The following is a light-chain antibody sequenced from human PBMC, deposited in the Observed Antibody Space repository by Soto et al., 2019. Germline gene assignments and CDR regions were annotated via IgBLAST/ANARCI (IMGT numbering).Light chain of an antibody. CDR3: SSFTTSRLYV. J-gene: IGLJ1*01. CDR2: EVS. Sequence: QSALTQPASVSGSPGQSITISCTGTSSDVGGYNYVSWYQQHPGKAPKLMIYEVSNRPSGVSNRFSGSKSGNTASLTISGLQAEDEADYYCSSFTTSRLYVFGPGTKVTVL. CDR1: SSDVGGYNY. V-gene: IGLV2-14*01.